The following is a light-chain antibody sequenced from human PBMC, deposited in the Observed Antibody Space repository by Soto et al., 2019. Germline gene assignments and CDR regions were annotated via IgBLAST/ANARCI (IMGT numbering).Light chain of an antibody. CDR3: QQSYNSPQT. CDR1: QTITTY. V-gene: IGKV1-39*01. Sequence: DIQMTQSPPSLSASVGDEVTITCRASQTITTYLNWYQLKPGKPPRLLIYAASSLQSGVPSRFSGSGSGTDFTLTISSLQPEDFATYSCQQSYNSPQTFXRGTKVDIK. J-gene: IGKJ1*01. CDR2: AAS.